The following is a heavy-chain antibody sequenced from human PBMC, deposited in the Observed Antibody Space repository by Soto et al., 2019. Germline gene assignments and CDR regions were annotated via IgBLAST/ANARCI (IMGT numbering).Heavy chain of an antibody. J-gene: IGHJ5*02. CDR2: ISSSRSTI. Sequence: EVQVVESGGGLVQPGGSLRLSYAASGFTFSSNSMNWVRQAPGKGMEWISYISSSRSTIYADSVKGRFTISRDNAKNSLYLQMNSLRDEDTAVYYCARVIWSGHLTSDLWGQGTLVTVSS. D-gene: IGHD3-3*01. V-gene: IGHV3-48*02. CDR1: GFTFSSNS. CDR3: ARVIWSGHLTSDL.